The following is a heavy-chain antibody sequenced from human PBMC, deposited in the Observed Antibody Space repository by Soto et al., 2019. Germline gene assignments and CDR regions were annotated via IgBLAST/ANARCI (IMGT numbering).Heavy chain of an antibody. CDR2: IKTKSDGETI. CDR1: RFTFSNAW. Sequence: VQLAESGGGLVKPGGSLRLSCAASRFTFSNAWMSWVRQVPGKGMEWVARIKTKSDGETIDYAAPVKGRFTISRDDSKNTLYLQMNSLKTEDTAVYYCTTHVGYDSSSYSFDYWGQGTLVTVSS. J-gene: IGHJ4*02. V-gene: IGHV3-15*01. CDR3: TTHVGYDSSSYSFDY. D-gene: IGHD3-22*01.